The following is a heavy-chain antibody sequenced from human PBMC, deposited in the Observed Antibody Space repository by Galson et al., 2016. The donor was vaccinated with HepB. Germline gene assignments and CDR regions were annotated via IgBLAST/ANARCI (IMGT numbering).Heavy chain of an antibody. CDR3: AAQLGRRAGFDY. CDR1: GFSFRSYW. J-gene: IGHJ4*02. CDR2: IKEDGSEE. D-gene: IGHD2-2*01. Sequence: SLRLSCAVSGFSFRSYWMSWVRQTPEKGLEWVANIKEDGSEEDYVDSVKGRFTISRDNAKNSLFLQMTSLRAEDTATYYCAAQLGRRAGFDYWGLGTLVTVS. V-gene: IGHV3-7*03.